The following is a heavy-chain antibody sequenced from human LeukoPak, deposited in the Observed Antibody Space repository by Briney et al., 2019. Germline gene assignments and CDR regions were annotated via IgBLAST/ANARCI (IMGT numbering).Heavy chain of an antibody. CDR1: GFTFSDYY. J-gene: IGHJ4*02. CDR3: ARSLGDHEFSAPAD. D-gene: IGHD3-16*01. Sequence: GGSLRLSCAASGFTFSDYYMSWIRQAPGKGLEWVSYISSSGSTIYYADSVKGRFTISRDNAKNSLYLQMNSLRAEDTAVYYCARSLGDHEFSAPADWGQGTLVTVSS. V-gene: IGHV3-11*01. CDR2: ISSSGSTI.